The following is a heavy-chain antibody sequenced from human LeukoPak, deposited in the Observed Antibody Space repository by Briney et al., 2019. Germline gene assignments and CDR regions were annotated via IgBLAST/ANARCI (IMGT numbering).Heavy chain of an antibody. D-gene: IGHD3-10*02. CDR1: GFTFSDHH. CDR3: AAVRGVMGY. CDR2: IRDKADSYTT. V-gene: IGHV3-72*01. J-gene: IGHJ4*02. Sequence: GGSLRLSCAASGFTFSDHHMDWVRQAPGKGLEWVGRIRDKADSYTTEYAASVKGRFTISRDDSKNSLSLQMNSLKTEDTAVYYCAAVRGVMGYWGQGTLVTVPS.